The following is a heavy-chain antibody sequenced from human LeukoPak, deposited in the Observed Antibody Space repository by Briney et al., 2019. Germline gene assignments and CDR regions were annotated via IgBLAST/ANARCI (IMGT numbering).Heavy chain of an antibody. D-gene: IGHD3-3*01. CDR2: ISGSGGST. CDR3: AAGDYYDFWSLGWYFDY. CDR1: SSSSYY. J-gene: IGHJ4*02. V-gene: IGHV3-23*01. Sequence: SSSSYYWGWIRQPPGKGLEWVSAISGSGGSTYYADSVKGRFTISRDNSKNTLYLQMNSLRAEDTAVYYCAAGDYYDFWSLGWYFDYWGQGTLVTVSS.